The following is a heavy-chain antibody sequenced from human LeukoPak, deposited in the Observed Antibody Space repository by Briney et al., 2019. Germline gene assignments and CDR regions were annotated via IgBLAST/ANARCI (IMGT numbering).Heavy chain of an antibody. J-gene: IGHJ6*02. V-gene: IGHV4-59*01. CDR2: IYHSGST. D-gene: IGHD6-19*01. CDR3: ARDWWGAVAGTYYYYGMDV. Sequence: SETLSLTCTVSGGSISSYYWSWIRQPAGKGLEWIGYIYHSGSTNYNPSLKSRVTISIDTSKNQFSLKLSSVTAADTAVYYCARDWWGAVAGTYYYYGMDVWGQGTTVTVSS. CDR1: GGSISSYY.